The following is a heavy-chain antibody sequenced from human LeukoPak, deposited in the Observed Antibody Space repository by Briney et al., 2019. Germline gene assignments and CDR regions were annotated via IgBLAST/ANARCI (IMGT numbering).Heavy chain of an antibody. CDR1: GFTFSGYA. J-gene: IGHJ4*02. Sequence: GGSLRLSCAASGFTFSGYAMSWVRQAPGKGLEWVSAISGSGGSTYYADSVKGRFTISRDNSKNTLYLQMNSLRAEDTAVYYRAKEPLLAVAGTLDYWGQGTLVTVSS. D-gene: IGHD6-19*01. CDR2: ISGSGGST. CDR3: AKEPLLAVAGTLDY. V-gene: IGHV3-23*01.